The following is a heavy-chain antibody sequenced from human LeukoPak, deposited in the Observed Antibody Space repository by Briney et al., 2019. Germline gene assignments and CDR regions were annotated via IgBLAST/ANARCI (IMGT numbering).Heavy chain of an antibody. J-gene: IGHJ5*02. Sequence: SETLSLTCTVSGGSISSSSYYWGWIRQPPGKGLEWIGSIYYSGSTYYNPSLKSRVTISVDTSKNQFSLKLSSVTAADTAVYYCARDCSSTSCYLVPLHWFDPWGQGTLVTVSS. CDR3: ARDCSSTSCYLVPLHWFDP. V-gene: IGHV4-39*07. CDR2: IYYSGST. D-gene: IGHD2-2*01. CDR1: GGSISSSSYY.